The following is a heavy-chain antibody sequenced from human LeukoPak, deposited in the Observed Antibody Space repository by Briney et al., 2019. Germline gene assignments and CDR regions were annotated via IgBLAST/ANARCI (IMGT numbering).Heavy chain of an antibody. Sequence: SVKVSCKASGGTFSSYAISWVRQAPGQGLEWMGRIIPIFGTANYAQKFQGRVTITTDESTSTAYMELSSLRSEDTAVYYCARVLRFLDATAKPYFDYWGQGTLVTVSS. J-gene: IGHJ4*02. V-gene: IGHV1-69*05. D-gene: IGHD3-3*01. CDR2: IIPIFGTA. CDR1: GGTFSSYA. CDR3: ARVLRFLDATAKPYFDY.